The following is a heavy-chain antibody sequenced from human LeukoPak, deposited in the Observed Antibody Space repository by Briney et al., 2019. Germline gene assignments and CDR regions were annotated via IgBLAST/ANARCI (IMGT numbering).Heavy chain of an antibody. J-gene: IGHJ2*01. D-gene: IGHD1-14*01. CDR2: ISYDGSYK. V-gene: IGHV3-30*04. CDR3: ARVSESEWCFDL. CDR1: GFTFSSYA. Sequence: GRSLRLSCAASGFTFSSYAMHWVRQAPGKGLEWVAVISYDGSYKDYADSVKGRFTVSRDNSKSTLYLQMNSLRAEDTAVYYCARVSESEWCFDLWGRGTLVTVSS.